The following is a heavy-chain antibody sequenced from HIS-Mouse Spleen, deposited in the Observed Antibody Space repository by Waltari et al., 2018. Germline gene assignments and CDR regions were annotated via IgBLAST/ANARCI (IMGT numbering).Heavy chain of an antibody. CDR3: AREIPYSSSWYDWYFDL. D-gene: IGHD6-13*01. Sequence: QLQLQESGPGLVKPSETLSLTCTVSGGSISSSSYYWGWIRQPPGKGLEWIGSIYYRGSTYDNPSLKSRVTISVDTCKNQFSLKLSSVTAADTAVYYCAREIPYSSSWYDWYFDLWGRGTLVTVSS. V-gene: IGHV4-39*07. CDR2: IYYRGST. CDR1: GGSISSSSYY. J-gene: IGHJ2*01.